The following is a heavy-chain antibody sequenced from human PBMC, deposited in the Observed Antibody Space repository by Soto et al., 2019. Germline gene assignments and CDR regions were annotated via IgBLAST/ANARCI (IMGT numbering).Heavy chain of an antibody. CDR1: GFTFSSYS. V-gene: IGHV3-48*01. CDR3: AFRPLYTAGRYQISFDP. Sequence: PGGSLRLSCATSGFTFSSYSFNWVRQAPGRGLEWVAYISDSSTTIYYADSVRGRFTVSRDEAKNSLSLQMSSLRAEDTAVYYCAFRPLYTAGRYQISFDPWGQGTLLTVSS. CDR2: ISDSSTTI. J-gene: IGHJ5*02. D-gene: IGHD3-16*01.